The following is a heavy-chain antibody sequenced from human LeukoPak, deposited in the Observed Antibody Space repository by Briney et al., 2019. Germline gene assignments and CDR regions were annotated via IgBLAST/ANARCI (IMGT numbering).Heavy chain of an antibody. CDR1: RFTFSNYA. CDR3: ARDQGYYASGSYFDQ. CDR2: ISGGAGST. V-gene: IGHV3-23*01. J-gene: IGHJ4*02. Sequence: GGSLRLSCAASRFTFSNYAMTWVRQAPGKGLEWVSAISGGAGSTYYADSVKGRFTISRDNSKNTVHLQMDSLRAEDTAVYYCARDQGYYASGSYFDQWGQGTLVAVSS. D-gene: IGHD3-10*01.